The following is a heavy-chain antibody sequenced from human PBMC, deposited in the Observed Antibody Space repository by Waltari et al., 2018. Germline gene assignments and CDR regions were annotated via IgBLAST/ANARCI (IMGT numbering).Heavy chain of an antibody. CDR3: ATVYMVPLVAGTGGYFDY. CDR1: GLSFTDYY. Sequence: VQLVQSGAEGKKPGATVKISCKASGLSFTDYYMHWVQPAPGNGLEWMGRVDPEDGETIDAEKCQGRVTITADTSTDTAYMELSSLRSEDTAVYYCATVYMVPLVAGTGGYFDYWGQGTLVTVSS. V-gene: IGHV1-69-2*01. CDR2: VDPEDGET. D-gene: IGHD6-19*01. J-gene: IGHJ4*02.